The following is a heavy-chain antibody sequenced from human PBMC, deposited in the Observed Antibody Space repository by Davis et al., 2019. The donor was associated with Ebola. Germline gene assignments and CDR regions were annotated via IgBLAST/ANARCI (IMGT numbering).Heavy chain of an antibody. D-gene: IGHD1-26*01. CDR1: GFTFSDYW. J-gene: IGHJ4*02. CDR3: SRESLYSGTYYSDY. CDR2: IKTDGSST. V-gene: IGHV3-74*01. Sequence: PGGSLRLSCAASGFTFSDYWMHWVRQAPGKGLVWVSRIKTDGSSTSYADSVMGRFTISRDNAKNTLFLQMNSLRAEDTAVYYCSRESLYSGTYYSDYWGQGTLVTVSS.